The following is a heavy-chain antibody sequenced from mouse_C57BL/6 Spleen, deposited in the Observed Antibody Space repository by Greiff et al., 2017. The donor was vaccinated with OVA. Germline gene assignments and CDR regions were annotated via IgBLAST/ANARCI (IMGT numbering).Heavy chain of an antibody. CDR2: IDPETGGT. CDR3: TRWGYDYDVYYFDY. Sequence: QVQLKESGAELVRPGASVTLSCKASGYTFTDYEMHWVKQTPVHGLEWIGAIDPETGGTAYNQKFKGKAILTADKSSSTAYMELRSLTSEDSAVYYCTRWGYDYDVYYFDYWGQGTTLTVSS. CDR1: GYTFTDYE. D-gene: IGHD2-4*01. V-gene: IGHV1-15*01. J-gene: IGHJ2*01.